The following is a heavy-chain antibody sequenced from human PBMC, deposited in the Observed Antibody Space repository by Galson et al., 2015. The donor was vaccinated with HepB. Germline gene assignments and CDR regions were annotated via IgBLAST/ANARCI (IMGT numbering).Heavy chain of an antibody. CDR1: GGNLSSYV. J-gene: IGHJ6*03. Sequence: SVKVSCKASGGNLSSYVIIWVRQAPGQGLEWMGGIIPMFGTTHYAQKFKGRVTITADESTTTVYMELSSLRSEDTAVYYCARAKATVTYYYYYYMDVWGKGTTVTVSS. CDR3: ARAKATVTYYYYYYMDV. CDR2: IIPMFGTT. V-gene: IGHV1-69*13. D-gene: IGHD4-17*01.